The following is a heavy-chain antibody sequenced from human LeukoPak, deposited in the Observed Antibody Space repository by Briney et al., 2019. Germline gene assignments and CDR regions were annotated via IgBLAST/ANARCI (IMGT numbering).Heavy chain of an antibody. CDR1: GFTFSVSW. J-gene: IGHJ4*02. Sequence: PGGSLRLSCGASGFTFSVSWMSWVRQAPGKGLEWVANIKYDGSEKYYVDSVKGRFTISRDNAKNSLYLQMNSLRAEGTAVYYCARGGTTFEHWGQGTLVTVSS. D-gene: IGHD1-1*01. V-gene: IGHV3-7*01. CDR2: IKYDGSEK. CDR3: ARGGTTFEH.